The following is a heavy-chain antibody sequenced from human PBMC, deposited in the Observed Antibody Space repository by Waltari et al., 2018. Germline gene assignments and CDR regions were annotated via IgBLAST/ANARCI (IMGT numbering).Heavy chain of an antibody. D-gene: IGHD1-26*01. CDR3: AHSWGELLPWVYNWFDP. J-gene: IGHJ5*02. CDR1: GFSLNPGGVG. CDR2: IYWNDDK. Sequence: QITLKESGPTLVKPTQTLTLTCTFSGFSLNPGGVGVGWIRQPPGKALEWLALIYWNDDKRYSPSLKSRLTITKDTSKNQVVLTMTNMDPVDTATYYCAHSWGELLPWVYNWFDPWGQGTLVTVSS. V-gene: IGHV2-5*01.